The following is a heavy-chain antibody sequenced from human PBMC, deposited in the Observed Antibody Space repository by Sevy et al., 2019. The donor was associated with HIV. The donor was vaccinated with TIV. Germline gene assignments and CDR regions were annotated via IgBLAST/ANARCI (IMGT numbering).Heavy chain of an antibody. CDR1: GFTFSSYA. CDR3: RKDEQPYYYFDMDV. J-gene: IGHJ6*02. V-gene: IGHV3-30-3*01. D-gene: IGHD6-13*01. CDR2: ISYDGSNK. Sequence: GGSLRLSCAASGFTFSSYAMHWVRQAPGKGLEWVAVISYDGSNKYYADSVKGRFTISRDNSKNTLYLQMDGLRAENTPLYCGRKDEQPYYYFDMDVWGQGTTVTVSS.